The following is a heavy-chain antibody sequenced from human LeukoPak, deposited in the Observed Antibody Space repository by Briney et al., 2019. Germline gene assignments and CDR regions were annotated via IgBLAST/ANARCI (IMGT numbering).Heavy chain of an antibody. J-gene: IGHJ4*02. D-gene: IGHD3/OR15-3a*01. Sequence: SATLSLTCTVSGDSISTSSYYWGWVRQPPGRGLEWLGSIYYSGITHYNPSLKRRPTIYVDTSRNQFSLHLFSVTAADTAVFYCARSDYCDFRQIYYWGQGTLVTVSS. CDR3: ARSDYCDFRQIYY. CDR1: GDSISTSSYY. V-gene: IGHV4-39*01. CDR2: IYYSGIT.